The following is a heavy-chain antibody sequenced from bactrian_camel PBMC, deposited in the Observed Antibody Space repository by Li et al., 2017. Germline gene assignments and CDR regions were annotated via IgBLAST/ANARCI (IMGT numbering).Heavy chain of an antibody. D-gene: IGHD2*01. J-gene: IGHJ4*01. Sequence: VQLVESGGGLVQPGGSLRLSCAASGFAFSSSAMSWVRQAPGKGLEWVSAIRSNSATLYPDSVKGRFTISRDNAKNTLYLQMNSLKLEDTATYYCAADPEFECGAWSDWGQGTQVTVS. V-gene: IGHV3S42*01. CDR2: IRSNSAT. CDR1: GFAFSSSA. CDR3: AADPEFECGAWSD.